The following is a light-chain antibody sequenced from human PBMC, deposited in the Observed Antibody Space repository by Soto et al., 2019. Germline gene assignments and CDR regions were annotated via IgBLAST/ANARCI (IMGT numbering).Light chain of an antibody. J-gene: IGKJ3*01. CDR1: QSINKY. CDR2: GAS. Sequence: DIQMTQSPSSLSASVGDRVTITCRASQSINKYINWYQQKPGKAPNLLINGASSLQSGVPSRFSVSGSGTDFTLTISNLQPEDFATYYCQQTYSTPFTFGPGTKVDIK. V-gene: IGKV1-39*01. CDR3: QQTYSTPFT.